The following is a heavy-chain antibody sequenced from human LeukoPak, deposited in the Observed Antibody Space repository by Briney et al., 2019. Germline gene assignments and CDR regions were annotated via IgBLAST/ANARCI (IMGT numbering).Heavy chain of an antibody. CDR3: AKAAGTWLAHFDY. Sequence: GGSLRLSCVGSGFTFSSYGMHWVRQAPGEGLEWVAVVSNDGTDKNHADSVKGRFIISRDNSKNTLYLQMNNLRGEDTAVYYCAKAAGTWLAHFDYWGQGILVIVSS. J-gene: IGHJ4*02. CDR1: GFTFSSYG. V-gene: IGHV3-30*18. CDR2: VSNDGTDK. D-gene: IGHD6-19*01.